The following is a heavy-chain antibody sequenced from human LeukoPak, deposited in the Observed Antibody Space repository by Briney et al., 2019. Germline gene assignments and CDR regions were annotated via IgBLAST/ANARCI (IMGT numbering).Heavy chain of an antibody. CDR2: IHYNGGT. CDR1: GGSISSYY. V-gene: IGHV4-59*01. D-gene: IGHD3-10*01. Sequence: SETLSLTCTVSGGSISSYYWSWIRQPPGKGLEWIGYIHYNGGTNYNPSLKSRVTISVDTSKNQFSLKLTSVTAADTAVYFCARGGYYGSGNDFRFDPWGQGTLVTVSS. J-gene: IGHJ5*02. CDR3: ARGGYYGSGNDFRFDP.